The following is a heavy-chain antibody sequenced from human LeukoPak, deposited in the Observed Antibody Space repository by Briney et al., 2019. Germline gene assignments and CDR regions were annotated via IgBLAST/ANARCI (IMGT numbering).Heavy chain of an antibody. V-gene: IGHV3-7*03. D-gene: IGHD1-14*01. J-gene: IGHJ4*02. CDR3: ARGLGYNIY. CDR1: GFSFSSYW. Sequence: PGGSLRLSCAASGFSFSSYWMSWVRQAPGKGLEWVANIKQDGSEMYYVDSVKGRFTISRDNAKTSLYLQMNSLRAEDTAVYYCARGLGYNIYWGQGTLVTVSS. CDR2: IKQDGSEM.